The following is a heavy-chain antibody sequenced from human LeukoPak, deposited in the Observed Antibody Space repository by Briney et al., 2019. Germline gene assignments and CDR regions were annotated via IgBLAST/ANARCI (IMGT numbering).Heavy chain of an antibody. V-gene: IGHV3-74*01. CDR2: SNRGGTTT. CDR1: GFTFSTYW. J-gene: IGHJ4*02. CDR3: ARDLWGISDY. Sequence: GGSLRLSCAASGFTFSTYWMHWVRQAPGKGLVWVSRSNRGGTTTNYADSVKGRFTISRDNDKNTLYLQMNSLRVEDTAVYYCARDLWGISDYWGQGPLVTVSS. D-gene: IGHD3-16*01.